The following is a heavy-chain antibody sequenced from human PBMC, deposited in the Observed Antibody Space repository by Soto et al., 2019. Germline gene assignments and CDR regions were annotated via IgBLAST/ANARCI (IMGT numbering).Heavy chain of an antibody. Sequence: ASVKVSCKASGYTFTIYGISWVRQAPGQGLEWMGWISAYNGNTNYAQKLQGRVTMTTDTSTSTAYMELRSLRSDDTAVYYCARTVVRVNGDYVMDYWGQGTLVTVSS. D-gene: IGHD4-17*01. CDR2: ISAYNGNT. CDR3: ARTVVRVNGDYVMDY. V-gene: IGHV1-18*01. CDR1: GYTFTIYG. J-gene: IGHJ4*02.